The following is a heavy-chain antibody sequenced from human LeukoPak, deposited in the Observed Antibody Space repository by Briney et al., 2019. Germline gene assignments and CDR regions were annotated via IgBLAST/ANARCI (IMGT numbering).Heavy chain of an antibody. CDR1: GGSISSSSYY. CDR3: GGYDYVWGSYRYTFDY. D-gene: IGHD3-16*02. J-gene: IGHJ4*02. Sequence: SETLSLTCTVSGGSISSSSYYWGWIRQPPGKGLEWIGSIYYSGSTYYNPSLKSRVTISVDTSKNQLSLKMSSVTAAATAVYYCGGYDYVWGSYRYTFDYWGQGTLVTVSS. V-gene: IGHV4-39*01. CDR2: IYYSGST.